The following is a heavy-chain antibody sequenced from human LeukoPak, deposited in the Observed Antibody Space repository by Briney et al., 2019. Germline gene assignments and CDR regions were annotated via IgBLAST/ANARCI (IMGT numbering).Heavy chain of an antibody. V-gene: IGHV1-18*04. CDR3: ARRGYILTGYYNEDFDY. CDR2: ISAYNGNT. Sequence: ASVKASCKASGYTFTSYGISWVRQAPGQGLEWMGWISAYNGNTNYAQKLQGRVTMTTDTSTSTAYMELRSLRSDDTAVYYCARRGYILTGYYNEDFDYWGQGTLVTVSS. CDR1: GYTFTSYG. D-gene: IGHD3-9*01. J-gene: IGHJ4*02.